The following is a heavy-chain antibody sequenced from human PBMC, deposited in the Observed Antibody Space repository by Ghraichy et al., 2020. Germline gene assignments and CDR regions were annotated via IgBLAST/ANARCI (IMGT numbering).Heavy chain of an antibody. D-gene: IGHD6-13*01. CDR3: ARRWQQGYYFDY. V-gene: IGHV4-39*01. J-gene: IGHJ4*02. CDR2: IYYSGST. Sequence: SETLSLTCTVSGGSISSSSYYWGWIRQPPGKGLEWIGSIYYSGSTYYNPSLKSRVTISVDTSKNQFSLKLSSVTAADTAVYYCARRWQQGYYFDYWGQGTLVTVSS. CDR1: GGSISSSSYY.